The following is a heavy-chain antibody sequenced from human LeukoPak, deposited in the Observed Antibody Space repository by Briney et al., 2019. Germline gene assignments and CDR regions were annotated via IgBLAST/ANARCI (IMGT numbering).Heavy chain of an antibody. V-gene: IGHV4-59*08. CDR3: ARQAGGTSGPFDY. D-gene: IGHD4-23*01. J-gene: IGHJ4*02. CDR1: GGSISSSY. CDR2: IYHSEST. Sequence: SETLSLTCTVSGGSISSSYCSWIRQPPGKGLEWIGYIYHSESTNYNPSLKSRVTISVDTSKNQFSMKLSSVTAADTAVYYCARQAGGTSGPFDYWGQGTLVTVSS.